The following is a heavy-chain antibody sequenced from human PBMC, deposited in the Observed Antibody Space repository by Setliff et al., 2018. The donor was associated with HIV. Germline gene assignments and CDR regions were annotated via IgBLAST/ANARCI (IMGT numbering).Heavy chain of an antibody. J-gene: IGHJ4*02. V-gene: IGHV4-34*01. CDR2: VTHSGRT. CDR1: GSSISSGYY. CDR3: ARGVRDNSGWSSYYFDY. Sequence: SETLSLTCAVSGSSISSGYYWSWIRQPPGKGLEWIGEVTHSGRTNYNPSLESRVTTSVDTSKKQFSLRLTSVTAADTAVYYCARGVRDNSGWSSYYFDYWGQGTLVTVSS. D-gene: IGHD6-19*01.